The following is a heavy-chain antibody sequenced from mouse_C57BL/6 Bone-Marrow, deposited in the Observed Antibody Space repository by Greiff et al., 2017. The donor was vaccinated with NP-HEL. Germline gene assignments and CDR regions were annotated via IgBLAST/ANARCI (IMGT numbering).Heavy chain of an antibody. CDR1: GFTFSSYA. Sequence: EVQLVESGGGLVKPGGSLKLSCAASGFTFSSYAMSWVRQTPEKRLAWVATLSDGGSYTYYPDNVKGRFTISRDNAKNNLYLQMSHLKSEDTAMYYCARDRGAMDDWGQGTSVTVSS. CDR2: LSDGGSYT. V-gene: IGHV5-4*01. D-gene: IGHD3-3*01. J-gene: IGHJ4*01. CDR3: ARDRGAMDD.